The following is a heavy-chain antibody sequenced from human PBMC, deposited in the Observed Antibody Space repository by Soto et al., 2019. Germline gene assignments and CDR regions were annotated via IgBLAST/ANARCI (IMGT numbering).Heavy chain of an antibody. CDR1: GFTFSDYY. CDR3: ARDLDYGDYSSGY. Sequence: GGSLRLSCAASGFTFSDYYMSWIRQAPGKGLEWVSYISSSGSTIYYADSVKGRFTISRDDAKNSLYLQMNSLRAEDTAVYYCARDLDYGDYSSGYWGQGTLVTVSS. CDR2: ISSSGSTI. J-gene: IGHJ4*02. D-gene: IGHD4-17*01. V-gene: IGHV3-11*01.